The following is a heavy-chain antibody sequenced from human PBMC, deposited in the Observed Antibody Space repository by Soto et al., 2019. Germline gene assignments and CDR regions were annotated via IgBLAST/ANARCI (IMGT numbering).Heavy chain of an antibody. D-gene: IGHD4-17*01. V-gene: IGHV4-30-4*01. CDR1: GGSISSGDYY. J-gene: IGHJ4*02. Sequence: SETLSLTCTVSGGSISSGDYYWSWIRQPPGKGLEWIGYIYYSGSTYYNPSLKSRVTISVDTSKNQFSLQLSSGTAADTAVYYCARGGMTTLHVDYWGQGTLVTVSS. CDR3: ARGGMTTLHVDY. CDR2: IYYSGST.